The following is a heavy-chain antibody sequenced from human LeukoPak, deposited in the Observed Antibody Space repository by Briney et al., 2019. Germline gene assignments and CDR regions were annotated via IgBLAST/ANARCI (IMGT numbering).Heavy chain of an antibody. CDR2: IIVGSGAT. J-gene: IGHJ3*02. CDR1: GFTFSTSA. D-gene: IGHD4-17*01. Sequence: ASVKVSCKTSGFTFSTSAVQWVRQARGQRLEWIGWIIVGSGATNYAQSLQGRFTITRDMSTNTAYMELSSLGSEDSAVYYCAAELYGVYTDCCTFHIWGQGTMVTVSS. V-gene: IGHV1-58*01. CDR3: AAELYGVYTDCCTFHI.